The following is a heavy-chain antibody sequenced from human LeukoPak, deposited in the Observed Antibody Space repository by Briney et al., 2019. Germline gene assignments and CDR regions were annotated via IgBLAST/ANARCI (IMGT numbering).Heavy chain of an antibody. CDR2: IHGSSGST. CDR1: GSTFSNYG. CDR3: ARGYDFWSGYSFDY. V-gene: IGHV3-23*01. J-gene: IGHJ4*02. D-gene: IGHD3-3*01. Sequence: PGGSLRLSCAASGSTFSNYGMSWVRQAPGKGLEWVSGIHGSSGSTYYADSVKGRSTISRDNSKNTLYLQMNSLRAEDTAVYYCARGYDFWSGYSFDYWGQGTLVTVSS.